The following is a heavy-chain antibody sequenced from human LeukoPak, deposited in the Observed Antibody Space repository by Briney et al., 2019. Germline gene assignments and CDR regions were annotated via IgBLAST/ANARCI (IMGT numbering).Heavy chain of an antibody. V-gene: IGHV4-59*08. CDR1: GRSISSYY. Sequence: SETLSLTCTVSGRSISSYYWSWIRQPPGRGLECIGNVYYSGSTNYNPSLKSRVTISVDTSKNQFSLKLSSVTAADTAVYYCARRGTSGWPGFDYWGQGTLVTVSS. CDR3: ARRGTSGWPGFDY. J-gene: IGHJ4*02. CDR2: VYYSGST. D-gene: IGHD6-19*01.